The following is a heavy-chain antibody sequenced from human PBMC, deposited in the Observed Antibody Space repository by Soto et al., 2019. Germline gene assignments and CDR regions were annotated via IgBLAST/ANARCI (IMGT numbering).Heavy chain of an antibody. CDR3: AREYSGYDKTRFDP. CDR1: GVSISSGGNY. J-gene: IGHJ5*02. CDR2: IYYSGTT. Sequence: SETLSLTCNVSGVSISSGGNYWSWIRQHPGKGLEWIGYIYYSGTTYYNPSLKSRLTISIDTSRNQFSLKLSSVTAADTAVYYCAREYSGYDKTRFDPWGQRTLVTVSS. V-gene: IGHV4-31*03. D-gene: IGHD5-12*01.